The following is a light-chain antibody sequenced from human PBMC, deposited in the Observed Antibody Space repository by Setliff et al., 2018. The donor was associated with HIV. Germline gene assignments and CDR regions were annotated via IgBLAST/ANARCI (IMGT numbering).Light chain of an antibody. CDR2: DVS. V-gene: IGLV2-14*03. CDR3: TSYTSSDIYV. Sequence: QSVLTQPASVSGSPGQSITISCTGTSSDVGTYNYVSWYQQHPGKAPKLMIYDVSKRPSGVSDRSSGSKSGNTASLTISGLQAEDEADYYCTSYTSSDIYVFATGTKV. CDR1: SSDVGTYNY. J-gene: IGLJ1*01.